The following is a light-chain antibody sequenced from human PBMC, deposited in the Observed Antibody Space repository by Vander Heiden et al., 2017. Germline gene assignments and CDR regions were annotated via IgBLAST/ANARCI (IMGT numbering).Light chain of an antibody. CDR3: QQSYSTPPYT. J-gene: IGKJ2*01. Sequence: DIQMTPSPSSLPASVGDRVTITCRASQSISSYLNWYQQKPGKAPKLLIYAASSLQSGVPSRFSGSGSGTDFTLTISSLQPEDFATYYCQQSYSTPPYTFGQGTKLEIK. CDR1: QSISSY. V-gene: IGKV1-39*01. CDR2: AAS.